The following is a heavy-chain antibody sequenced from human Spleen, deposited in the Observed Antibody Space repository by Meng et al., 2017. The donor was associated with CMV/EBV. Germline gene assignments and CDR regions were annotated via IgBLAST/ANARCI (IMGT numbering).Heavy chain of an antibody. CDR3: ARDRGLELQNWFDP. J-gene: IGHJ5*01. V-gene: IGHV1-69*01. CDR2: IIPVFGSA. D-gene: IGHD1-7*01. Sequence: SGGTFYSHGISWLRQAPGQGLEWMGGIIPVFGSATYAQKFQGRVSITVVESTTTSYMELSSLTSEDTAVYFCARDRGLELQNWFDPWGQGTLVTVSS. CDR1: GGTFYSHG.